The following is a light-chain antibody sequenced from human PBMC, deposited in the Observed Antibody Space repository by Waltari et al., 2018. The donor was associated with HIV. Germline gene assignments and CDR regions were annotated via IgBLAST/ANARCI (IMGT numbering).Light chain of an antibody. CDR1: SRDLGRYNL. Sequence: QSALTHPASVSGSPRQSITISCTATSRDLGRYNLFSWYQQPPGRAPKPLIYEVLKRPSGVSNRFSGSKSGSTASLTISGLQAEDEADYYCSSYAGRNIWLFGGGTKLTV. CDR2: EVL. J-gene: IGLJ3*02. V-gene: IGLV2-23*02. CDR3: SSYAGRNIWL.